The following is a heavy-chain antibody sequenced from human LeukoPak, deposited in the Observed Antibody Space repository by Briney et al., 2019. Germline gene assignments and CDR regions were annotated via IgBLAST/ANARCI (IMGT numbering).Heavy chain of an antibody. CDR3: ARLSNYYGSGSYYYGMDV. D-gene: IGHD3-10*01. J-gene: IGHJ6*02. CDR1: GGSISSYY. CDR2: IYYSGST. V-gene: IGHV4-59*08. Sequence: PSETLSLTCTVSGGSISSYYWSWIRQPPGKGLEWIGYIYYSGSTNYNPSLESRVTISVDTSKNQFSLKLSSVTAADTAVYYCARLSNYYGSGSYYYGMDVWGQGTTVTVSS.